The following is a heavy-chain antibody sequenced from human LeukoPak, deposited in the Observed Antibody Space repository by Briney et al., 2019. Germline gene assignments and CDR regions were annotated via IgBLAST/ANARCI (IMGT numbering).Heavy chain of an antibody. V-gene: IGHV3-74*01. CDR3: ARGRGLPGPLDY. Sequence: GGSLRLSCAASGFTFSGHWMHWVRQAPGKGLVWVSRINSDGSSTTYADSVKGRFTISRDNAKNSLYPQMNSLRAEDTAVYYCARGRGLPGPLDYWGQGTLVTVSS. J-gene: IGHJ4*02. CDR1: GFTFSGHW. CDR2: INSDGSST. D-gene: IGHD3-10*01.